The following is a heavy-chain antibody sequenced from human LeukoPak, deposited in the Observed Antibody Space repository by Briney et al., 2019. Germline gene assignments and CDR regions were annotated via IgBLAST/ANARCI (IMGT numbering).Heavy chain of an antibody. Sequence: SETLSLTCAVYGGSFSGYYWSWIRQRPGKGLEWIGEINHSGSTNYNPSLKSRVTISVDTSKNQFSLKLSSVTAADTAVYYCARGPIVVVVAATDNWFDPWGQGTLVTVSS. CDR2: INHSGST. D-gene: IGHD2-15*01. CDR3: ARGPIVVVVAATDNWFDP. CDR1: GGSFSGYY. J-gene: IGHJ5*02. V-gene: IGHV4-34*01.